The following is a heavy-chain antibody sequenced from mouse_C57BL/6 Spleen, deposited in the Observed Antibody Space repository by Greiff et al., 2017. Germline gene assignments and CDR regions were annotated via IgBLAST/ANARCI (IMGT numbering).Heavy chain of an antibody. J-gene: IGHJ1*03. Sequence: EVQLVESGGGLVQPGGSLKLSCAASGFTFSDYYMYWVRQTPEKRLEWVAYISNGGGSTYYPDTVKGRFTISRDNAKNTLYLQMSRLKSEDTAMYYCARGGDPWYFDVWGTGTTVTVSS. CDR1: GFTFSDYY. V-gene: IGHV5-12*01. CDR3: ARGGDPWYFDV. CDR2: ISNGGGST.